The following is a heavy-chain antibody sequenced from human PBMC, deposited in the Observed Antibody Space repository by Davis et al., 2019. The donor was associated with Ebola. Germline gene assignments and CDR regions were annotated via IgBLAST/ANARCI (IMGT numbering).Heavy chain of an antibody. V-gene: IGHV1-18*01. CDR2: ISAYNGNT. CDR1: GYTFTSYG. Sequence: ASVKVSCKASGYTFTSYGISWVRQAPGQGLEWMGWISAYNGNTNYAQKLQGRVTMTTDTSTSTAYMELRSLRSDDTAVYYCARDPAVHPPWSFRRSYGMDVWGQGTTVTVSS. D-gene: IGHD3-16*02. J-gene: IGHJ6*02. CDR3: ARDPAVHPPWSFRRSYGMDV.